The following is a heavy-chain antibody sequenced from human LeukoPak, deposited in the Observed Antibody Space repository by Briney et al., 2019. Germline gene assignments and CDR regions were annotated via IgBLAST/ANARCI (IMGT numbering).Heavy chain of an antibody. CDR1: GGTFSSYA. J-gene: IGHJ4*02. CDR2: IIPIFGTA. Sequence: VASVTVSCKASGGTFSSYAISWVRQAPGQGLEWMGGIIPIFGTANYAQKFQGRVTITADESTSTAYMELSSLRSEDTAVYYCARGSKVGGIAAAGKDYWGQGTLVTVSS. CDR3: ARGSKVGGIAAAGKDY. D-gene: IGHD6-13*01. V-gene: IGHV1-69*13.